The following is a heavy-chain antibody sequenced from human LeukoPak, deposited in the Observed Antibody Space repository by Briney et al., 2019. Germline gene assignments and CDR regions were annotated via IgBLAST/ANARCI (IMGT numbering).Heavy chain of an antibody. CDR3: ARGYGSGSYYRGWFDP. CDR2: IYPGDSDT. V-gene: IGHV5-51*01. CDR1: GYSFTSYW. J-gene: IGHJ5*02. Sequence: GESLKIPCKGSGYSFTSYWIGWVRQMPGKGLEWMGIIYPGDSDTRYSPSFQGQVTISADKSISTAYLQWSSLKASDTAMYYCARGYGSGSYYRGWFDPWGQGTLATVSS. D-gene: IGHD3-10*01.